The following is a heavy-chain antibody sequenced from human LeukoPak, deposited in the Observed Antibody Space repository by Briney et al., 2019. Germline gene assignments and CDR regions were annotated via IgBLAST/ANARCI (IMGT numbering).Heavy chain of an antibody. V-gene: IGHV1-2*02. D-gene: IGHD3-16*02. CDR3: ARTMITFGGVIVLAPDTRYGMDV. CDR1: VYTFTGYY. CDR2: INPNSGGT. J-gene: IGHJ6*02. Sequence: ASVKVSCKASVYTFTGYYMHWVRQAPGQGLEWMGWINPNSGGTNYAQKFQGRVTMTRDTSISTAYMELSRLRSDDTAVYYCARTMITFGGVIVLAPDTRYGMDVWGQGTTVTVSS.